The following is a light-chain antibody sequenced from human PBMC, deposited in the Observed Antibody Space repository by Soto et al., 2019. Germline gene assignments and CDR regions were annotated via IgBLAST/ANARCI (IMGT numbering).Light chain of an antibody. CDR2: DVS. V-gene: IGKV3-20*01. CDR1: QRVSSNY. CDR3: YQYCSSPT. J-gene: IGKJ1*01. Sequence: DIVLTQSPGTLSLSPGERATLSCRSSQRVSSNYLAWYQQKPDQAPRLVIYDVSGRATGIPDRFSGSGSGTSFTHTISRLEPADSAVYYFYQYCSSPTFGQGTKVEIK.